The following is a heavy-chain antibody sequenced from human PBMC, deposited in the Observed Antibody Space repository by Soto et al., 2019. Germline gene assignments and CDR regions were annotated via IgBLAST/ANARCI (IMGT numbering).Heavy chain of an antibody. Sequence: EVQLLESGGSLVLPGGSLRLSCAASGFSFSPYPMSWVRQAPVKGLEWVSTIGTTGGDTYYPDFVKGRFTISRDDSKNTVYLQMSSLSDEDSAIYYCAKRRVASGRGYVELWGRGTLVTVSS. J-gene: IGHJ2*01. CDR1: GFSFSPYP. V-gene: IGHV3-23*01. CDR2: IGTTGGDT. CDR3: AKRRVASGRGYVEL. D-gene: IGHD6-25*01.